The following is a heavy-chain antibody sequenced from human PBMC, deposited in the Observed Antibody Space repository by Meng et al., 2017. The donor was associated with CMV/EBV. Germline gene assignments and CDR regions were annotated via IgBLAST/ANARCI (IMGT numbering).Heavy chain of an antibody. Sequence: ASVKVSCKASGYTFTGYHMHWVRQAPGQGLEWMGWINPNSGGTNYAQKFQGRVTMTRDTSISTAYMELSRLRSDDTAVYYCARDPGSGSYWNWFDPWGQGTLVTVSS. CDR3: ARDPGSGSYWNWFDP. CDR1: GYTFTGYH. J-gene: IGHJ5*02. V-gene: IGHV1-2*02. D-gene: IGHD3-10*01. CDR2: INPNSGGT.